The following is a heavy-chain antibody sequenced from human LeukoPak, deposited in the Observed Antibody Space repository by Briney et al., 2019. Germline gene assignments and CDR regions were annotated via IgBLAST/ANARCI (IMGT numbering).Heavy chain of an antibody. D-gene: IGHD2/OR15-2a*01. CDR2: INPGGGST. CDR3: ARGSNISWRPPQDALDI. V-gene: IGHV1-46*04. CDR1: GYTFTGYY. J-gene: IGHJ3*02. Sequence: ASVQVSCKASGYTFTGYYIHWVRQAPGQGLEWMGIINPGGGSTSYAQKLQGRVTMTRDTSTGTFYMDLSSLRSEDTAVYYCARGSNISWRPPQDALDIWGQGTMVTVS.